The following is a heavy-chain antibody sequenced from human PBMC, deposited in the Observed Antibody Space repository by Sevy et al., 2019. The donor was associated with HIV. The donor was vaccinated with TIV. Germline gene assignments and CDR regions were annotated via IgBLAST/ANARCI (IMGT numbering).Heavy chain of an antibody. Sequence: GGSLSLSCAASGFTFSNYGMHWVRQAPGKGLEWVAVIWNDGSNKYYADSVKGRFTISRDNSKNTLYLQMNSLRVEDTAVCFCARGGDFNDRSAKRDFDYWGQGTLVTVSS. CDR2: IWNDGSNK. CDR1: GFTFSNYG. CDR3: ARGGDFNDRSAKRDFDY. V-gene: IGHV3-33*01. D-gene: IGHD3-22*01. J-gene: IGHJ4*02.